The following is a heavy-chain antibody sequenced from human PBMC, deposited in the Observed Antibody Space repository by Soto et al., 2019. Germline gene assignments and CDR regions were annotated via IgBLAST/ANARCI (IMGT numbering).Heavy chain of an antibody. CDR1: GFTFSSYG. CDR3: ARDGYCSGGSCYSVPVFDY. Sequence: VQLVESGGGVVQPGRSLRLSCAASGFTFSSYGMHWVRQAPGKGLEWVAVIWYDGSNKYYADSVKGRFTISRDNSKNTPYLQMNSLRAEDTAVYYCARDGYCSGGSCYSVPVFDYWGQGTLVTVSS. J-gene: IGHJ4*02. V-gene: IGHV3-33*01. D-gene: IGHD2-15*01. CDR2: IWYDGSNK.